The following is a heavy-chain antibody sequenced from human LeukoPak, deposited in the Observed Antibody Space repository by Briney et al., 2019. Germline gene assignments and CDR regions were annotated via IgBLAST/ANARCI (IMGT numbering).Heavy chain of an antibody. CDR3: ARLSLWVDGDAFDI. CDR1: GFSFSSYI. D-gene: IGHD3-10*01. V-gene: IGHV3-48*01. CDR2: ISGSSSTI. Sequence: GGSLRLSCAASGFSFSSYIMNWVRQAPGKGLEWLSHISGSSSTIYYADSVRGRFTVSRDNAKNSLYLQMDSLRVEDTAVYDCARLSLWVDGDAFDIWGQGTMVTVSS. J-gene: IGHJ3*02.